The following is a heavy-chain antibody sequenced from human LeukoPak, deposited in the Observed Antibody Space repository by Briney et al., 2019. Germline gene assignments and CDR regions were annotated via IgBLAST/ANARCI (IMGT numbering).Heavy chain of an antibody. CDR1: EFTFTNYW. CDR2: IKQDEREK. V-gene: IGHV3-7*01. CDR3: ARDAFRARYFDL. J-gene: IGHJ2*01. Sequence: GGSLRLSCAASEFTFTNYWISWVRQAPGRGLEWVANIKQDEREKHYADSVKGRFTIFRDNAKHSVYLQMHSLRAEDTAVYCCARDAFRARYFDLWGRGTLVTVSS. D-gene: IGHD3-10*01.